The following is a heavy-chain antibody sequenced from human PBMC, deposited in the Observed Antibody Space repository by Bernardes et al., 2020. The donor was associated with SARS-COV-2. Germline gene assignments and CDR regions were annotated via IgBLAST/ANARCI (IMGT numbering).Heavy chain of an antibody. CDR1: GYMLKMYG. D-gene: IGHD3-10*01. Sequence: ASVKVSCQASGYMLKMYGISLVRQAPGHGLEWVGWNSAYHCKTNFAQNLQGRVTMTTDTSTSTAYMEPWGMSSDNTATYYCARSPAGVGRVPIIRILVGPDSYFYMDVWGQGTTITVS. J-gene: IGHJ6*02. CDR2: NSAYHCKT. V-gene: IGHV1-18*04. CDR3: ARSPAGVGRVPIIRILVGPDSYFYMDV.